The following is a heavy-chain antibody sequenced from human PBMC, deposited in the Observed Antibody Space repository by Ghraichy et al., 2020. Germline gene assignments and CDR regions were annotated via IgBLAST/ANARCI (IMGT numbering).Heavy chain of an antibody. CDR2: INHSGST. Sequence: SETLSLTCAVYGGSFSGYYWSWIRQPPGKGLEWIGEINHSGSTNYNPSLKSRVTISVDTSKNQFSLKLSSVTAADTAVYYCARGSYVLYSRGGGSPYYFDYWGQGTLVTVSS. D-gene: IGHD1-26*01. CDR1: GGSFSGYY. J-gene: IGHJ4*02. CDR3: ARGSYVLYSRGGGSPYYFDY. V-gene: IGHV4-34*01.